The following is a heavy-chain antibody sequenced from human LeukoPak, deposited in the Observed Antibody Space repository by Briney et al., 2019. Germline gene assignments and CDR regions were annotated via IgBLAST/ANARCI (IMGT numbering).Heavy chain of an antibody. CDR1: GFTFRTYW. CDR3: ARDSYSSSWAPDDP. J-gene: IGHJ5*02. Sequence: GGSLTLSCAASGFTFRTYWMAWVRQAPGKGLEWVANINPSGSANYYVDSVKGRFTISRDNAKNSLYLQMNSLRAEDTAVYYCARDSYSSSWAPDDPWGQGTLVTVSS. D-gene: IGHD6-13*01. CDR2: INPSGSAN. V-gene: IGHV3-7*01.